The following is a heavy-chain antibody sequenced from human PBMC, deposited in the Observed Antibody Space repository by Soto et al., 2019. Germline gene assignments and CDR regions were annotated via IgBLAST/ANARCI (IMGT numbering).Heavy chain of an antibody. CDR3: AKGTGGELSLGDYYYYYGMDV. CDR2: ISYDGSNK. J-gene: IGHJ6*02. D-gene: IGHD3-16*02. CDR1: GFTFSSYG. V-gene: IGHV3-30*18. Sequence: QVQLVESGGGVVQPGRSLRLSCAASGFTFSSYGMHWVRQAPGKGLEWVAVISYDGSNKYYADSVKGRFTISRDNSKNTLYLQMNSLRAEDMAVYYCAKGTGGELSLGDYYYYYGMDVWGQGTTVTVSS.